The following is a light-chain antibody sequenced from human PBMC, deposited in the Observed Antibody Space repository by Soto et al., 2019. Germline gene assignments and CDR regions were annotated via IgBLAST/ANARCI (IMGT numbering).Light chain of an antibody. CDR2: WAS. CDR3: QQYYSTPQGLT. Sequence: DIVMTQSPDSLAVSLGERATINCKSSQSVLYSSNNKNYLAWYQQKPGQPPKLLIYWASTRESGVTDRFSGSGSRPDITLTVSCLQAEDVAGYYCQQYYSTPQGLTFGGGTKVEIK. V-gene: IGKV4-1*01. J-gene: IGKJ4*01. CDR1: QSVLYSSNNKNY.